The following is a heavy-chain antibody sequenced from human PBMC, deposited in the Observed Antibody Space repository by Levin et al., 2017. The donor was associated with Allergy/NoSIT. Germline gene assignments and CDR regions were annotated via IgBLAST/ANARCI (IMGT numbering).Heavy chain of an antibody. Sequence: SCAASGFTFSSYGMHWVRQAPGKGLEWVAVIWYDGSNKYYADSVKGRFTISRDNSKNTLYLQMNSLRAEDTAVYYCARVMEGYCSGGSGFAFDIWGQGTMVTVSS. V-gene: IGHV3-33*01. CDR1: GFTFSSYG. CDR2: IWYDGSNK. J-gene: IGHJ3*02. D-gene: IGHD2-15*01. CDR3: ARVMEGYCSGGSGFAFDI.